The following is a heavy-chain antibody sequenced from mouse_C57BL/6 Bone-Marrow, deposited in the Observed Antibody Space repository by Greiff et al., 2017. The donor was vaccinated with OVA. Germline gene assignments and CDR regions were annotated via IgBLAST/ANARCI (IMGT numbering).Heavy chain of an antibody. CDR1: GYTFTDYN. D-gene: IGHD1-1*01. Sequence: EVQLQQSGPELVKPGASVKIPCKASGYTFTDYNMDWVKQSHGKSLEWIGDINPNNGGTIYNQKFKGKATLTVDKSSSTAYMELRSLTSEDTAVYYCARGDYYGSSFAWFAYWGQGTLVTVSA. V-gene: IGHV1-18*01. CDR3: ARGDYYGSSFAWFAY. J-gene: IGHJ3*01. CDR2: INPNNGGT.